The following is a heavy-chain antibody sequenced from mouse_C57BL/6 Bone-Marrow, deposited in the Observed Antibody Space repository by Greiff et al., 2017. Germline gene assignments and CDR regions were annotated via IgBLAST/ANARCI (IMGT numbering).Heavy chain of an antibody. CDR3: ARDSSGYESY. Sequence: VQLQESGAELARPGASVKLSCKASGYTFTSYGISWVKQRTGQGLEWIGEIYPRSGNTYYNEKFKGKATLTADKSSSTAYMELRSLTSEDSAVYFCARDSSGYESYWGQGTTLTVSS. V-gene: IGHV1-81*01. CDR1: GYTFTSYG. J-gene: IGHJ2*01. D-gene: IGHD3-2*02. CDR2: IYPRSGNT.